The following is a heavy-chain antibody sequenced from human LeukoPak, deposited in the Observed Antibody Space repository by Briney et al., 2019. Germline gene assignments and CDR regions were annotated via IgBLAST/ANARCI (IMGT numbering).Heavy chain of an antibody. CDR2: IKQDGSEK. D-gene: IGHD6-19*01. J-gene: IGHJ6*03. Sequence: PGGPLRLSCAASGFTFSSYWMSWVRQAPGKGLEWVANIKQDGSEKYYVDSVKGRFTISRDNAKNSLYLQMNSLRAEDTAVYYCARDRVAVAGYYYYYYMDVWGKGTTVTVSS. CDR1: GFTFSSYW. V-gene: IGHV3-7*03. CDR3: ARDRVAVAGYYYYYYMDV.